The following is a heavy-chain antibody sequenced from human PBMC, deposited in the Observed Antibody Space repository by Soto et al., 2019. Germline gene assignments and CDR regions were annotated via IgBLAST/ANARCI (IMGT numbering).Heavy chain of an antibody. CDR3: AKGRVTGSTDGLFDY. Sequence: LRRSCAASGFTFSSYGMHWVRQAPGKGLEWVAVISYDGSNKNYVDPVKGRFTISRDNSKNTLYVQMNSLRAEDTAVYYCAKGRVTGSTDGLFDYWGQGTLVTVSS. V-gene: IGHV3-30*18. CDR2: ISYDGSNK. J-gene: IGHJ4*02. CDR1: GFTFSSYG. D-gene: IGHD1-7*01.